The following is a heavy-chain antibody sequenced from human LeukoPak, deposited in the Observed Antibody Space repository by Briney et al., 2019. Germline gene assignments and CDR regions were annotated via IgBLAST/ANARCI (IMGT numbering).Heavy chain of an antibody. D-gene: IGHD5-24*01. CDR3: ARVWNRDGQTTKFDY. V-gene: IGHV1-8*01. J-gene: IGHJ4*02. Sequence: ASVKVSCKASGYTFTSYDINWVRQATGQGLEWMGWMNLNSGNTGYAQKFQGRVTMTRNTSINTAYMELSSLRSDDTAVYYCARVWNRDGQTTKFDYWGQGTLVTVSS. CDR2: MNLNSGNT. CDR1: GYTFTSYD.